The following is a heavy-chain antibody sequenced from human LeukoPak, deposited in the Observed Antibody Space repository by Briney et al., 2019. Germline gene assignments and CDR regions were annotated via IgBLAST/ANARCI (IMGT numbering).Heavy chain of an antibody. CDR3: ARGRSGSFDY. D-gene: IGHD3-10*01. J-gene: IGHJ4*02. Sequence: PGGSLRLSCAASRFTFSAYSMTWVRQAPGIGLEWVANINQDGSEDYYVDSLKDRFTISRDNAKNSLYLEMNNLRAEDTAIYYCARGRSGSFDYWGQGTLVTVSS. CDR1: RFTFSAYS. V-gene: IGHV3-7*04. CDR2: INQDGSED.